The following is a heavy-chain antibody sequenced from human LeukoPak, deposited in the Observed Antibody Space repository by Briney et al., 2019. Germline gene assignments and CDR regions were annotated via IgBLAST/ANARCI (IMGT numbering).Heavy chain of an antibody. CDR2: IYYSGST. CDR3: ASSARSIAAAEFDY. D-gene: IGHD6-13*01. V-gene: IGHV4-59*01. CDR1: GGSISSYY. Sequence: KASETLPLTCTVSGGSISSYYWSWIRQPPGKGLEWIGYIYYSGSTNYNPSLKSRGTISVDTSKNQFSLKLSSVTAADTAVYYCASSARSIAAAEFDYWAREPWSPSPQ. J-gene: IGHJ4*02.